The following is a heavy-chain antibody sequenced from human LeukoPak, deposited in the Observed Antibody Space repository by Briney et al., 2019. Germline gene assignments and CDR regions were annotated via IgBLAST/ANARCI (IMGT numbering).Heavy chain of an antibody. Sequence: PGGSLRLSCAASGFTFSSYSMNWVRQAPGKGLEWVSSISSSSSYIYYADSVKGRFTISRDNAKNSLYLQMNSLRAEDTAVYYCTQAAGQWRHDWYFDLWGRGTLVTVSS. CDR3: TQAAGQWRHDWYFDL. V-gene: IGHV3-21*04. D-gene: IGHD6-19*01. J-gene: IGHJ2*01. CDR2: ISSSSSYI. CDR1: GFTFSSYS.